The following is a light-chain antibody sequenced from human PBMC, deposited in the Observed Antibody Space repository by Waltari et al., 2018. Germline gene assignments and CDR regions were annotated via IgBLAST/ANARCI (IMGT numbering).Light chain of an antibody. CDR3: SSYTTSSFYV. Sequence: QSALTQPASVSGSPGQSITISCTGASSYVGTYNYVSWYQQHPGKAPKLMIYEVSNRPSGVSNRFSGSKSGNTASLTISGLQAEDEADYFCSSYTTSSFYVFGTGTKVTVL. CDR1: SSYVGTYNY. J-gene: IGLJ1*01. CDR2: EVS. V-gene: IGLV2-14*01.